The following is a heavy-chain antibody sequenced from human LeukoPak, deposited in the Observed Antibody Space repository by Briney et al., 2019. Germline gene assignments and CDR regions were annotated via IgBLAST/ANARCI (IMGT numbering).Heavy chain of an antibody. D-gene: IGHD1-14*01. J-gene: IGHJ4*02. CDR2: INPGGSSI. CDR3: ARSNQADDY. V-gene: IGHV3-74*01. Sequence: GGSLRLSCAASGFTFSSYWMHWVRHVPGKGLAWVARINPGGSSITYADSVKGRFTISRDNAKNTLYLQMDSLRAEDTGVYYCARSNQADDYWGQGTLVTVSS. CDR1: GFTFSSYW.